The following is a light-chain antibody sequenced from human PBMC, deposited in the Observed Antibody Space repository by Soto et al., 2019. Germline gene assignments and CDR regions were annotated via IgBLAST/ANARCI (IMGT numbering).Light chain of an antibody. Sequence: IVVTQSPDTLSLSPGQRATLSCRASQSVSRRYLAWYQQKPGQAPILLIYDVSERASDIPDRFSGSGSGTDFTLTINRLVPEDVAVYYCQYQGSFGGGTKVEIE. CDR2: DVS. J-gene: IGKJ4*01. V-gene: IGKV3-20*01. CDR1: QSVSRRY. CDR3: QYQGS.